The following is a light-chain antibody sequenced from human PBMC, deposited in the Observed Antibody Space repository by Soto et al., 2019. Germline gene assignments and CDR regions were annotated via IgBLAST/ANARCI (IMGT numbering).Light chain of an antibody. J-gene: IGKJ1*01. CDR2: KAS. CDR3: QQFHSFSPT. Sequence: DIQMTQSPSTLSASVGDRVTITCRASQSISSWLAWYQQKPGKAPKLLIYKASSLESGVPSRFSGSGSVTEFTLTISSLQPDDFATYYCQQFHSFSPTFGQGTKVEIK. V-gene: IGKV1-5*03. CDR1: QSISSW.